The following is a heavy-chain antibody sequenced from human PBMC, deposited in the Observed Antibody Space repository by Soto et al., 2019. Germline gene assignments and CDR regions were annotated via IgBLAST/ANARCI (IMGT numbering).Heavy chain of an antibody. J-gene: IGHJ4*02. D-gene: IGHD2-8*01. CDR2: IYSGGNT. Sequence: PGGSRRLSCAASGFNVYTNYMSCVRQAPGRGPEWVSVIYSGGNTYYVDSVKGRFTISSDNSKNTLYLQMNSLRAEDTAVYYCAGGRATNGYYHFTYWGRGTLVTVSS. V-gene: IGHV3-53*01. CDR3: AGGRATNGYYHFTY. CDR1: GFNVYTNY.